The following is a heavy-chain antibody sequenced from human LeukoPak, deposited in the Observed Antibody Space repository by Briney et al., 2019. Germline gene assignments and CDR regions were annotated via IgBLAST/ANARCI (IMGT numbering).Heavy chain of an antibody. CDR3: ARENVPNITGTTGGVEVAYYYGMDV. J-gene: IGHJ6*02. CDR1: GYTFTSYY. D-gene: IGHD1-20*01. CDR2: INPSGGST. Sequence: ASVKVSCKASGYTFTSYYMHWVRQAPGQGLEWMGIINPSGGSTSYAQKFQGRVTMTRDTSTSTVYMELSSLRSEDTAAYYCARENVPNITGTTGGVEVAYYYGMDVWGQGTTVTVSS. V-gene: IGHV1-46*01.